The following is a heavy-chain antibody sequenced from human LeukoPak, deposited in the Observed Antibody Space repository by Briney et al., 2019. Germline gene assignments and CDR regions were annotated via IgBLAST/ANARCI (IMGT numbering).Heavy chain of an antibody. Sequence: GGSLRLSCAASGFTFSSYGMHWVRQAPGKGLEWVAFIRYDGSNKYYADSVKGRFTISRDNSKNTLYLQMNSLRAEDTAVYYCAKDLRPQADNYGFDYXXXGTLVTVSS. D-gene: IGHD4-11*01. J-gene: IGHJ4*01. CDR2: IRYDGSNK. CDR3: AKDLRPQADNYGFDY. V-gene: IGHV3-30*02. CDR1: GFTFSSYG.